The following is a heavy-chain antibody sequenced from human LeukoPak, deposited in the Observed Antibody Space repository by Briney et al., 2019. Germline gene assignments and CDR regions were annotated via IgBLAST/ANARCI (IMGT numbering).Heavy chain of an antibody. V-gene: IGHV3-23*01. CDR2: ISGSGGST. Sequence: PGGSLRLSCAASGFTFSSYAMSWVRQAPGKGLEWVSAISGSGGSTYYADSVKGRFTISRDNSKNTLYLQMNSLRAEDTAVYYCAKGGVGGYGDGNWFDPWGQGTLVTVSS. CDR1: GFTFSSYA. D-gene: IGHD4-17*01. J-gene: IGHJ5*02. CDR3: AKGGVGGYGDGNWFDP.